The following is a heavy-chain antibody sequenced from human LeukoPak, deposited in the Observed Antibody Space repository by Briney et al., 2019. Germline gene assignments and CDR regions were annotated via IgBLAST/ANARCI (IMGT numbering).Heavy chain of an antibody. V-gene: IGHV3-23*01. J-gene: IGHJ4*02. Sequence: GGSLRLSCAASGFIFSNYALAWVRQAPGKGLEWVSGISRIGGSTHYADSVKGRFTISRDNSKNILYLQMNSLRAEDTALYYCAKDFVGTGNFRGGDYWGQGTLVIVSS. D-gene: IGHD1-1*01. CDR3: AKDFVGTGNFRGGDY. CDR1: GFIFSNYA. CDR2: ISRIGGST.